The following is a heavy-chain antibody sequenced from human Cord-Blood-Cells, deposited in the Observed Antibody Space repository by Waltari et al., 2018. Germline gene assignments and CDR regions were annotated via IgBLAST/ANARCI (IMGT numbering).Heavy chain of an antibody. V-gene: IGHV4-39*01. CDR1: GGSISSSSYY. Sequence: QLQLQESGPGLVKPSETLSLTCTVSGGSISSSSYYWGWIHQPPGKGLEWIGSIYYSGSTYYNPSLKSRVTISVDTSKNQFSLKLSSVTAADTAVCYCARHVYDFWSGYYFDYWGQGTLVTVSS. D-gene: IGHD3-3*01. J-gene: IGHJ4*02. CDR2: IYYSGST. CDR3: ARHVYDFWSGYYFDY.